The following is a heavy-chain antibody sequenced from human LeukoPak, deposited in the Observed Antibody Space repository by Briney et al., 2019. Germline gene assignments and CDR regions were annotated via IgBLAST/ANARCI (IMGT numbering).Heavy chain of an antibody. V-gene: IGHV1-8*03. J-gene: IGHJ4*02. CDR1: GYTFTSYD. D-gene: IGHD3-9*01. CDR3: ARASLRYFDWLFPRGVPYYFDY. CDR2: MNPNSGNT. Sequence: ASVKVSCKASGYTFTSYDINWVRQATGQGREWMGWMNPNSGNTGYAQKFQGRVTITRNTSISTAYMELSSLRSEDTAVYYCARASLRYFDWLFPRGVPYYFDYWGQGTLVTVSS.